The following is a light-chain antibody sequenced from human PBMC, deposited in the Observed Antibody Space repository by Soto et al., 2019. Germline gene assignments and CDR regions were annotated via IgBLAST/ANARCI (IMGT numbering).Light chain of an antibody. CDR1: SSNIGAGHV. CDR2: GSS. Sequence: QSVLTQPPSVSGAPGQRVTIFCTGSSSNIGAGHVVHWYQQFPGRAPNLLIYGSSNRPSGVPDRFSGSKSGTSASLAITGLQAEDEADYYCQSYDNTLSASVFGGGTKVTVL. J-gene: IGLJ2*01. CDR3: QSYDNTLSASV. V-gene: IGLV1-40*01.